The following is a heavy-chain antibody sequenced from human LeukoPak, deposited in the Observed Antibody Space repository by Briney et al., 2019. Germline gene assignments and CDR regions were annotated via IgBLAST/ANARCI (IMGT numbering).Heavy chain of an antibody. V-gene: IGHV3-33*06. D-gene: IGHD6-19*01. Sequence: PGRSLRLSCPASGFTFSSYGMHWVRQAPGKGLEWVAVIWYDGSNKYYADSVKGRFTISRDNSKNTLYLQMNSLRAEDTAVYYCAKEAIAVAGSQPFDYWGQGTLVTVSS. CDR1: GFTFSSYG. CDR2: IWYDGSNK. CDR3: AKEAIAVAGSQPFDY. J-gene: IGHJ4*02.